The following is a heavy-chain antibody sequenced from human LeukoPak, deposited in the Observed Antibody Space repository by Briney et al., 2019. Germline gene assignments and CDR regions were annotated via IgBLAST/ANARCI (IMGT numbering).Heavy chain of an antibody. Sequence: SETLSLTCAVYGGSFSGYYWSWIRQPPGKGLEWIGEINHSGSTNYNPSLKSRVTISVDTSKNQFSLKLSSVTAADTAVYYCARSVQIHYYYYYMDVWGKGTTVTVSS. CDR3: ARSVQIHYYYYYMDV. CDR1: GGSFSGYY. J-gene: IGHJ6*03. V-gene: IGHV4-34*01. CDR2: INHSGST.